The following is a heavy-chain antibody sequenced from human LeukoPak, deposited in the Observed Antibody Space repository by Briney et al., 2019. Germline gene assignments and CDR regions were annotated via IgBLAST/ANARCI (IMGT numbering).Heavy chain of an antibody. V-gene: IGHV1-18*01. CDR1: GYTFTSYG. J-gene: IGHJ4*02. CDR3: ARDRCSGGSCYFDY. Sequence: ASVKVSCKASGYTFTSYGISWVRQAPGQGLEWMGWISAYNGNTNYAQKLQGRVTMTTDTSTSTAYMEPRSLRSDDTAVYYCARDRCSGGSCYFDYWGQGTLVTVSS. D-gene: IGHD2-15*01. CDR2: ISAYNGNT.